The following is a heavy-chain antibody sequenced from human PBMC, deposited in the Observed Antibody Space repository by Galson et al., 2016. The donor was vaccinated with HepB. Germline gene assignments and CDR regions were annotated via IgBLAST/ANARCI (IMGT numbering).Heavy chain of an antibody. CDR1: EYSFTAYY. D-gene: IGHD3-3*01. CDR3: ARDRTIFGVETPDY. CDR2: INPNSGGT. J-gene: IGHJ4*02. V-gene: IGHV1-2*02. Sequence: SVKVSCKASEYSFTAYYMHWVRQAPGQGLEWMGWINPNSGGTNYAPKFQGRVTMTSDPSISIAYMELSRLRSDATAVYYCARDRTIFGVETPDYWGQGTLVTVSS.